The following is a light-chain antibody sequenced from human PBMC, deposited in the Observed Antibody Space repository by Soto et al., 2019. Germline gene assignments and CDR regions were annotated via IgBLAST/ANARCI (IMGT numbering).Light chain of an antibody. CDR2: KAS. J-gene: IGKJ3*01. V-gene: IGKV1-5*03. CDR3: HQYDSPAS. CDR1: QSISGW. Sequence: DIPMTQSPSTLSASVGDRVTITCRASQSISGWLAWYQQKPGKAPKLLIYKASSLESGVPSRFSGSGSGTEFTLTISSLQPDDFATYYCHQYDSPASFGPGTKVDIK.